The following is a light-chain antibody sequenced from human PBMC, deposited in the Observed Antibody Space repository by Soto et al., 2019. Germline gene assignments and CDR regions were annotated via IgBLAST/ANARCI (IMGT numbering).Light chain of an antibody. CDR3: QQRSNWPIT. V-gene: IGKV3-11*01. J-gene: IGKJ5*01. CDR2: DAS. CDR1: QYVGHY. Sequence: EIVVTQSPATLSLSPGERATLSCRTSQYVGHYFSWHQQKPGQAPRLLIYDASKRATGIPARFSGSGSETDFTLTISSLEPEDFAVYYCQQRSNWPITFGQGTRLEIK.